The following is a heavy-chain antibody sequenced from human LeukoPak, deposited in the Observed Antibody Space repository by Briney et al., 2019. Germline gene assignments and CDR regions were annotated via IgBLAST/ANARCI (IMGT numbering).Heavy chain of an antibody. J-gene: IGHJ4*02. CDR1: GFTFSSYG. CDR2: ISYDGSNK. CDR3: AIGLVRGNFDY. V-gene: IGHV3-30*03. D-gene: IGHD6-19*01. Sequence: GGSLRLSCPASGFTFSSYGMHWVRQAPGKGLEWVSVISYDGSNKYYADSVKGRFTISRDNSKNTLYLQMNSLRAEDTAVYYCAIGLVRGNFDYWGQGTLVTVSS.